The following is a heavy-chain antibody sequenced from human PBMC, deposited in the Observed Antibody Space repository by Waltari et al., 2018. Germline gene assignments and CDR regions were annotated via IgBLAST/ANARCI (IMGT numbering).Heavy chain of an antibody. D-gene: IGHD2-15*01. CDR1: GYTFTSYA. V-gene: IGHV1-3*01. J-gene: IGHJ4*02. Sequence: QVQLVQSGAEVKKPGASVKVSCQASGYTFTSYAMHWVRQATGQRLEWMGWINAGKGHTKDSQKLQGRVTITRDTAACTAYMELSSLRSEDTSVYYCARSNGGSFRPIFDYWGQGTLVTVSS. CDR2: INAGKGHT. CDR3: ARSNGGSFRPIFDY.